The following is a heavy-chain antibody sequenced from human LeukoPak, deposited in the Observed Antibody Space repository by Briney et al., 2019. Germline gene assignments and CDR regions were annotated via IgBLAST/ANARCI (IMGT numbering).Heavy chain of an antibody. D-gene: IGHD1-26*01. Sequence: GGSLRLSCAASGFTFSSYGMHWVRQAPGKGLEWVAVIWYDGSNKYYADSVKGRFTISRDNSKNTLYLQMNSLRAEDTAVYYCARDLEVGAILGYWGQGTLVTASS. CDR3: ARDLEVGAILGY. CDR2: IWYDGSNK. CDR1: GFTFSSYG. V-gene: IGHV3-33*01. J-gene: IGHJ4*02.